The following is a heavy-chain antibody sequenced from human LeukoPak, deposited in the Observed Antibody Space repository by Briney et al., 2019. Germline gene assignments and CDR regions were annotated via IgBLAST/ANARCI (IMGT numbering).Heavy chain of an antibody. J-gene: IGHJ4*01. CDR2: IIPIFGIA. Sequence: ASVKVSCKASGGTFSRYAISWVRQAPGQGLEWMGRIIPIFGIANYAQKFQGRVTITADKSTSTAYMELSSLRSEDTAVYYCARDTSLYSSSSSHYFDYWGHGTLVTVSS. CDR1: GGTFSRYA. V-gene: IGHV1-69*04. D-gene: IGHD6-6*01. CDR3: ARDTSLYSSSSSHYFDY.